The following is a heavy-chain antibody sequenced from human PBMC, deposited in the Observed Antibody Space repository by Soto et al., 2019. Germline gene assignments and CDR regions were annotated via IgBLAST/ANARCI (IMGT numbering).Heavy chain of an antibody. J-gene: IGHJ5*02. Sequence: QVQLQQWGAGLLKPSETVSLTCAVYGGSFIGYYGTWIRQPPGKGLEWIGEINHSGSTNYNPSLKSRVTISADTSKNQFSLSLSSVNAADTTVYYCATLGHYDFWSGFRKGNWFDPWGQGTLVTVSS. D-gene: IGHD3-3*01. CDR3: ATLGHYDFWSGFRKGNWFDP. CDR2: INHSGST. CDR1: GGSFIGYY. V-gene: IGHV4-34*01.